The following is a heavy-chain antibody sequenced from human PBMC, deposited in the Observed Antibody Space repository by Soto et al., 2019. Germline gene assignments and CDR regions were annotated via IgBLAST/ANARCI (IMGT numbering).Heavy chain of an antibody. D-gene: IGHD2-21*02. CDR1: GFSLSTSGVG. CDR3: AHSRCGGDCLQSYSSHYSYGMDV. CDR2: IYWDDDK. V-gene: IGHV2-5*02. J-gene: IGHJ6*01. Sequence: GSGPTLVNPTQTLTLTCTFSGFSLSTSGVGVGWIRQPPGKALEWLALIYWDDDKRYSPSLRSRLTVTKDTSKNQVVLTMTNMDPVDTATYSCAHSRCGGDCLQSYSSHYSYGMDVWGQRTNVSVSS.